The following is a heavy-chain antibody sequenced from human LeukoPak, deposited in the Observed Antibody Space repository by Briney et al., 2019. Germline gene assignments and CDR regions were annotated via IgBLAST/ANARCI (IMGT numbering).Heavy chain of an antibody. J-gene: IGHJ4*02. CDR3: ARGAGYCSGGSCSKYDY. Sequence: ASVNVSCKASGYTFTGYYMNWVRQAPGQGLDGMGWINPNSGGRNYAQKVQGKVTMTRDTSISKAYMELRRLRSDDAAVYYCARGAGYCSGGSCSKYDYWGQGTLVTVSS. CDR2: INPNSGGR. V-gene: IGHV1-2*02. CDR1: GYTFTGYY. D-gene: IGHD2-15*01.